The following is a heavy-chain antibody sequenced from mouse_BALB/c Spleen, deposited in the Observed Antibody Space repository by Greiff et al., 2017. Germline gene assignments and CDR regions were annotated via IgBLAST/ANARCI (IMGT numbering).Heavy chain of an antibody. D-gene: IGHD2-10*02. J-gene: IGHJ4*01. Sequence: EVKLQESGPELEKPGASVKISCKASGYSFTGYNMNWVKQSNGKSLEWIGNIDPYYGGTSYNQKFKGKATLTVDKSSSTAYMQLKSLTSEDSAVYYCARWYGKTHYYAMDYWGQGTSVTVSS. CDR2: IDPYYGGT. CDR3: ARWYGKTHYYAMDY. CDR1: GYSFTGYN. V-gene: IGHV1-39*01.